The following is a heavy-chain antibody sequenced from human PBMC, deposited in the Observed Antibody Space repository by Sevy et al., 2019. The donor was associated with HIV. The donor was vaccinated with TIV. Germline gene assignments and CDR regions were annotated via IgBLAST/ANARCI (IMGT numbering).Heavy chain of an antibody. Sequence: GGSLRLSCDASGFTFDMYWMQWVRQAPGKGLEWVANIRQDGNEIYYAASVRGRFTISRDNAKGSLYLQMNGLRAEDTAVYYCAKGITMMLLVLDAIDIWGQGTMVTVSS. CDR1: GFTFDMYW. V-gene: IGHV3-7*03. CDR2: IRQDGNEI. J-gene: IGHJ3*02. D-gene: IGHD3-22*01. CDR3: AKGITMMLLVLDAIDI.